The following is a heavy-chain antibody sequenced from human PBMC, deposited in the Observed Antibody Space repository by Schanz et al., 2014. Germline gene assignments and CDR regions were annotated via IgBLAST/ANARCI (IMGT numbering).Heavy chain of an antibody. CDR3: ARDHTTESYYSAGPPIDY. CDR1: GFIFSNYG. J-gene: IGHJ4*02. CDR2: ISNGGSDE. Sequence: QERLVESGGGVVQPGRSLRLSCAASGFIFSNYGMHWVRQAPGGGLEWVAGISNGGSDEYYVDSVKGRITISRDNSRDTVYLQMNSLRAEDTAVYYCARDHTTESYYSAGPPIDYWGQGTLLTVSS. V-gene: IGHV3-30*03. D-gene: IGHD1-26*01.